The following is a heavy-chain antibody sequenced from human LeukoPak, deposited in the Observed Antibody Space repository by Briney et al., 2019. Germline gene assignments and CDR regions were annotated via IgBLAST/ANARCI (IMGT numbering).Heavy chain of an antibody. D-gene: IGHD2-15*01. CDR1: GFTFSSYG. CDR2: ISYDGSNK. Sequence: GGSLRLSCAASGFTFSSYGMHWVRHAPGKGLEWVAVISYDGSNKYYADSVKGRFTISRDNSKNTLYLQMNSLRAEDTAVYYCAKDQADIVVVVAARDYYYGMDVWGQGTTVTVSS. CDR3: AKDQADIVVVVAARDYYYGMDV. J-gene: IGHJ6*02. V-gene: IGHV3-30*18.